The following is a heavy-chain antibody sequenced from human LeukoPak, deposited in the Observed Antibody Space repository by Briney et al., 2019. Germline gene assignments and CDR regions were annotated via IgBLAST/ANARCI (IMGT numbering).Heavy chain of an antibody. Sequence: LTGGPLRLSCAASGFTFSSYAMSWVRQAAGKGLEWVAANSGSGGSTYYADSVKGRFTISRDNSKNTLYLQMNSLRAEDTAVYYCAKDRVTIFGVVRNQYDYWGQGTLVTVSS. CDR3: AKDRVTIFGVVRNQYDY. V-gene: IGHV3-23*01. CDR1: GFTFSSYA. J-gene: IGHJ4*02. D-gene: IGHD3-3*01. CDR2: NSGSGGST.